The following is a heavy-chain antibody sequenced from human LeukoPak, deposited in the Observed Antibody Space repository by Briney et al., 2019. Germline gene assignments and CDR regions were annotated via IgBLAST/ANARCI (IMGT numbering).Heavy chain of an antibody. J-gene: IGHJ4*02. CDR1: GFAFSDYA. CDR2: ISGSAGIT. Sequence: GGSLRLSCAASGFAFSDYAMSWVRQAPGKGLEWVSVISGSAGITYYADSVKGRFTISRGNSKNTLYLQMSSLRAEDAAVYYCAKHRVAVPQGCYFDYWGQGTLVTVSS. D-gene: IGHD2-8*01. CDR3: AKHRVAVPQGCYFDY. V-gene: IGHV3-23*01.